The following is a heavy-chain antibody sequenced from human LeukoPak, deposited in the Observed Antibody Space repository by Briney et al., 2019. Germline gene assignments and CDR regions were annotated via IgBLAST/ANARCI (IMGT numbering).Heavy chain of an antibody. J-gene: IGHJ5*02. D-gene: IGHD3-16*01. Sequence: PSETLSLTCTVSGGSISSYYWSWIRQPPGKGLEWIGYIYYSGSTNYNPSLKSRVTISVDTSKNQFSLKLSSVTAADTAVYYCARDGGGPPEIWFDPWGQGTLVTVSS. CDR2: IYYSGST. V-gene: IGHV4-59*01. CDR1: GGSISSYY. CDR3: ARDGGGPPEIWFDP.